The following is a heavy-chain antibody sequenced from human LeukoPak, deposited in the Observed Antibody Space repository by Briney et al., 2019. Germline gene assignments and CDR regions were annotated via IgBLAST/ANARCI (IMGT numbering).Heavy chain of an antibody. V-gene: IGHV1-18*01. CDR1: GYTIISYG. CDR2: ISGYNGNT. D-gene: IGHD2-21*02. J-gene: IGHJ2*01. CDR3: ARGLGVVTAQSEQPKPRYFDL. Sequence: ASVKVSCKASGYTIISYGISWVLQAPGQGLEWMGWISGYNGNTNYAQNLQGRVTMTTDTSTSTAYMELRSLRSDDTAVYYCARGLGVVTAQSEQPKPRYFDLWGRGTQVTVSS.